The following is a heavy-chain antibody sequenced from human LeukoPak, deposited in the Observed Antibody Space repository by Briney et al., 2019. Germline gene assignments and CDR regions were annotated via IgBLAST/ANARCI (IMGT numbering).Heavy chain of an antibody. CDR2: ISHSGSTI. Sequence: PGGSLRLSCAASGYMFSDYYMSWIHQAPEKGLEWLSYISHSGSTIYYADSVKGRFTISRDNAKNSLYLQMNSLRAEDTALYYCATYGSGSGTFFDSWGQGTLVTVSS. J-gene: IGHJ4*01. CDR1: GYMFSDYY. D-gene: IGHD3-10*01. CDR3: ATYGSGSGTFFDS. V-gene: IGHV3-11*04.